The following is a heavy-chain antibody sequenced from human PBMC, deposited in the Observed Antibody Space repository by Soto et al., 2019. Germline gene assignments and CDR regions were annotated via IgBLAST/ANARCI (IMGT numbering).Heavy chain of an antibody. D-gene: IGHD5-18*01. Sequence: QVQLQESGPGLVKPPETLSLTCTVSGGSISNVYWSWIRQSPGKGLEWIGYVDDSGAANYNPSLSRRVSMSVETSKNQVSLKMSSVTAADAAGYYCARTDTARNTPCDFWWKGSMVSASS. J-gene: IGHJ4*02. V-gene: IGHV4-59*08. CDR3: ARTDTARNTPCDF. CDR1: GGSISNVY. CDR2: VDDSGAA.